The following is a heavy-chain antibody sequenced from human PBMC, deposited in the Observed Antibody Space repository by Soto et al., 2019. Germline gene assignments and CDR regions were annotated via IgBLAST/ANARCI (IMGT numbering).Heavy chain of an antibody. V-gene: IGHV3-11*06. CDR1: GFTFSHYY. CDR3: ARLLYYDSSGYSYNWFDP. CDR2: ISSSSSYT. D-gene: IGHD3-22*01. J-gene: IGHJ5*02. Sequence: GGSLRLSCAASGFTFSHYYMSWIRQAPGKGLEWVSYISSSSSYTNYADSVKGRFTISRDNAKNSLYLQMNSLRAEDTAVYYCARLLYYDSSGYSYNWFDPWGQGTLVTVSS.